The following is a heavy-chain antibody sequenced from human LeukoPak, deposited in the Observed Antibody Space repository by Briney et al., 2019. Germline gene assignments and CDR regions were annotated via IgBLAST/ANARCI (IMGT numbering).Heavy chain of an antibody. V-gene: IGHV4-34*08. J-gene: IGHJ4*02. CDR2: INHSGST. CDR3: AGEIAVAGARY. CDR1: GFTFSSYW. D-gene: IGHD6-19*01. Sequence: GSLRLSCAASGFTFSSYWMSWIRQPPGKGLEWIGEINHSGSTNYNPSLKSRVAISVDTSKNQFSLKLSSVTAADTAVYYCAGEIAVAGARYWGQGTLVTVSS.